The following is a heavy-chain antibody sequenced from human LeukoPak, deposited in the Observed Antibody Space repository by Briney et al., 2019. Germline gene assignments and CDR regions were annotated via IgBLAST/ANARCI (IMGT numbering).Heavy chain of an antibody. V-gene: IGHV4-59*08. CDR2: IYYSGST. CDR3: ARQIRWFGEDYFDY. Sequence: PSETLSLTCTVSGGSISSYYWSWIRRPPGKGLEWIGYIYYSGSTNYNPSLKSRVTISVDTSKNQFSLKLSSVTAADTAVYYCARQIRWFGEDYFDYWGQGTLVTVSS. CDR1: GGSISSYY. J-gene: IGHJ4*02. D-gene: IGHD3-10*01.